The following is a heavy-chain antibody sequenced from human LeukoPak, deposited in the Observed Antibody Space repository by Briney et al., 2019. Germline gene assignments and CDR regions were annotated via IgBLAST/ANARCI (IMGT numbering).Heavy chain of an antibody. V-gene: IGHV4-4*07. CDR1: GGSISSYY. D-gene: IGHD3-3*01. CDR2: IYTSGST. J-gene: IGHJ6*03. CDR3: ARDPGPITIPPYYYYYYMDV. Sequence: SETLSLTCTVSGGSISSYYWSWIRQPAGKGLEWIGRIYTSGSTNYNPSLKSRVTMSVDTSKNQFSLKLSSVTAADTAVYYCARDPGPITIPPYYYYYYMDVWGKGTTVTVSS.